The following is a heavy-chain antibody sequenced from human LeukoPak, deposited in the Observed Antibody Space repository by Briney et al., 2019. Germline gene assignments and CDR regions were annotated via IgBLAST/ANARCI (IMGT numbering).Heavy chain of an antibody. D-gene: IGHD1-26*01. J-gene: IGHJ4*02. CDR1: GGSISSYY. CDR2: IYYSGST. V-gene: IGHV4-59*01. CDR3: ARGYSGSYYWLGYFDY. Sequence: SETLSLTCTVSGGSISSYYWSWIRQPLGKGLEWIGYIYYSGSTNYNPSLKSRVTISVDTSKNQFSLKLSSVTAADTAVYYCARGYSGSYYWLGYFDYWGQGTLVTVSS.